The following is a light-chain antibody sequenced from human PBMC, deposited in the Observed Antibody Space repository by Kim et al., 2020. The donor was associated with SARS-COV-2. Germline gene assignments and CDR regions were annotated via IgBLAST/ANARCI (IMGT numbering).Light chain of an antibody. CDR3: QSYYGSIVV. CDR1: SGNIATNY. Sequence: NFMLTQPHSVSESPGETVTISCTATSGNIATNYVHWYQQRPGSAPITVIYDDDHRPSGVPDRFSGSIDSSSNSASLTISGLKAEDEADYYCQSYYGSIVVFGGGTQLTVL. J-gene: IGLJ2*01. V-gene: IGLV6-57*02. CDR2: DDD.